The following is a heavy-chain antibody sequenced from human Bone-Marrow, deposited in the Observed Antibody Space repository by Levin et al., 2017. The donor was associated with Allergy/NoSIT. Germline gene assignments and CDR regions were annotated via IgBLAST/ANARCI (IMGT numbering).Heavy chain of an antibody. J-gene: IGHJ6*03. D-gene: IGHD4-11*01. V-gene: IGHV1-69*01. Sequence: KISCKASGGTFSKYAISWVRQAPGQGLEWMGGIIPIFGTANYAQQFQGRVTITADESTSTAYMELSSLRSEDTAVYYCARVYRSRSYTPYYMDVWGEGTTVTVSS. CDR2: IIPIFGTA. CDR3: ARVYRSRSYTPYYMDV. CDR1: GGTFSKYA.